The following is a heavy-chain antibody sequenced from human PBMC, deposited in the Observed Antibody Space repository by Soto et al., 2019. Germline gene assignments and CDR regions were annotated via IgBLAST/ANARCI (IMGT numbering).Heavy chain of an antibody. CDR3: AKDRQEPAAMWVDY. V-gene: IGHV3-30*18. D-gene: IGHD2-2*01. J-gene: IGHJ4*02. CDR1: GFTFSSYG. Sequence: QVQLVESGGGVVQPGRSLRLSCAASGFTFSSYGMHWVRQAPGKGLEWVAVISYDGSNKYYADSVKGRFTISRDNSKNTLYLQMNSLRAEDTAVYYCAKDRQEPAAMWVDYWGQGTLVTVSS. CDR2: ISYDGSNK.